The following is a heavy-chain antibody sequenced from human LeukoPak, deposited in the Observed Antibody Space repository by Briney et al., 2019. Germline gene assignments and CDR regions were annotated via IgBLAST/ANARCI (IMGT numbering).Heavy chain of an antibody. CDR3: ARHRRVTNWYVDF. CDR2: IYYSGTT. J-gene: IGHJ4*02. D-gene: IGHD1-1*01. V-gene: IGHV4-39*01. CDR1: GGSISSSSYY. Sequence: SSETLSLTCTVSGGSISSSSYYWDWIRHPPGKWLEWIRSIYYSGTTYYNPSLKSPVTIFVDTSKNLFSLRLTSVTAADTAVYYCARHRRVTNWYVDFWGQGTLVTVSS.